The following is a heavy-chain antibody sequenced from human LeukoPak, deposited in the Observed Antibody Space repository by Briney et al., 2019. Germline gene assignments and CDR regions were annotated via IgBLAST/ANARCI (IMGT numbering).Heavy chain of an antibody. CDR1: GGAISSDNYY. CDR3: ARQERGAWPPTSFDY. Sequence: PSETLSLTCTVSGGAISSDNYYWGWIRQPPGKGLEWIGSINYSGTTYYNPSLKSRVSISVDTSRTQFSLRLSSVTAADTAVYYCARQERGAWPPTSFDYWGQGTLVTVSS. J-gene: IGHJ4*02. D-gene: IGHD4/OR15-4a*01. CDR2: INYSGTT. V-gene: IGHV4-39*01.